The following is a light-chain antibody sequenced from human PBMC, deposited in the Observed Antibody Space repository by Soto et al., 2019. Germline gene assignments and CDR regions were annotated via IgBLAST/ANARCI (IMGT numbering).Light chain of an antibody. CDR1: SSDVGAYDF. CDR3: SSYTTRSTLV. V-gene: IGLV2-14*01. J-gene: IGLJ2*01. Sequence: QSALTQPASVSGSPGQSITISCTGTSSDVGAYDFVSWYQHYPGKAPKLVTFDVTHRPPGISDRFSGSKSANTASLTISGLQVEDEAFYYCSSYTTRSTLVFGGGTKLTVL. CDR2: DVT.